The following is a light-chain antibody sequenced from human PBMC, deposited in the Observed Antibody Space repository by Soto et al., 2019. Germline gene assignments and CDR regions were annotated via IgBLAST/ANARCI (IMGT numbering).Light chain of an antibody. J-gene: IGKJ4*01. CDR2: AAS. Sequence: EVVLTQSPGTLSLSPGERATLSCRASQSVSSSYVAWYQHIPGQTPRLLIYAASNRATGIPTRFSGSGSGTDFTLTISSLEPEDFGVYYCQQRSDWPPSLTFGGGTKVDIK. CDR3: QQRSDWPPSLT. CDR1: QSVSSSY. V-gene: IGKV3D-20*02.